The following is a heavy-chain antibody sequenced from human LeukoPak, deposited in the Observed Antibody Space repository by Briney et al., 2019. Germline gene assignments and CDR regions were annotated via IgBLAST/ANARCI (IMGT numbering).Heavy chain of an antibody. CDR2: IYYSGST. J-gene: IGHJ4*02. CDR3: ARDLASSGCYDY. CDR1: GGSISSYY. Sequence: PETLSLTCTVSGGSISSYYWSWIRQPPGKGLEWIGYIYYSGSTNYNPSLKSRVTISVDTSKNQFSLKLSSVTAADTAVYYCARDLASSGCYDYWGQGTLVTVSS. D-gene: IGHD6-19*01. V-gene: IGHV4-59*01.